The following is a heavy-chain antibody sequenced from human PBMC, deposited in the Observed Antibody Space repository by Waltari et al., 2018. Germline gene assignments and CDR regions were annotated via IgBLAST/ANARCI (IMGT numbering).Heavy chain of an antibody. Sequence: EVQLVESGGGLVKPGGSLGLSCSASGFTFSSYTMNWVRQAPGKGLEWVSSISSTGSYIYYADSLKGRFSISRDNAKNSLYLQMNSLRAEDTAVYYCARVVAAPHYFDYWGQGTLVTVSS. D-gene: IGHD2-15*01. J-gene: IGHJ4*02. CDR1: GFTFSSYT. CDR2: ISSTGSYI. V-gene: IGHV3-21*01. CDR3: ARVVAAPHYFDY.